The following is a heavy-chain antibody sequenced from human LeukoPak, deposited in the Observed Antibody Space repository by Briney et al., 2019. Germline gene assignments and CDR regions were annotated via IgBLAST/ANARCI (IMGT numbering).Heavy chain of an antibody. CDR1: KFTFSSYS. CDR3: ARDSSYESSGDFDY. V-gene: IGHV3-21*01. D-gene: IGHD3-22*01. CDR2: ISSSSSYI. J-gene: IGHJ4*02. Sequence: PGGSLRLSCAASKFTFSSYSMNWVRQAPGKGLEWVSSISSSSSYIYYADSVKGRFTISRDNAKNSVYLQMNSLRVEDTAVYYCARDSSYESSGDFDYWGQGTLVTVSS.